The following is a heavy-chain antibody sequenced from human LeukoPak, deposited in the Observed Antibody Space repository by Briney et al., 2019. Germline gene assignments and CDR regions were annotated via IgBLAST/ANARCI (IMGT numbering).Heavy chain of an antibody. CDR3: ARDRNHAFDF. V-gene: IGHV1-18*01. J-gene: IGHJ3*01. CDR1: GYTFTING. CDR2: ISAYSGNT. Sequence: ASVKVSCKASGYTFTINGISWVRQAPGQGLEWMGWISAYSGNTNYAQRLQGRVTMTTDTSTTTAYTELRSLRSDDTAVYYCARDRNHAFDFWGQGTMVTVSS.